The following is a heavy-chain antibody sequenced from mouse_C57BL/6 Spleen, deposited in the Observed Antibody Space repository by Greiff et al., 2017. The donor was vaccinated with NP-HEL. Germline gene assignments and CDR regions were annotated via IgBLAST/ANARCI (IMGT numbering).Heavy chain of an antibody. J-gene: IGHJ4*01. D-gene: IGHD2-3*01. CDR2: IDPYDSYT. V-gene: IGHV1-50*01. CDR3: ARYGYYVSYAMDY. Sequence: QVQLQQPGAELVKPGASVKLSCKASGYTFTSYWMQWVKQRPGQGLEWIGEIDPYDSYTNYNQKFKGKATLTVDTSSSTAYMQLSSLTSEDSAVYYCARYGYYVSYAMDYWGQGTSVTVSS. CDR1: GYTFTSYW.